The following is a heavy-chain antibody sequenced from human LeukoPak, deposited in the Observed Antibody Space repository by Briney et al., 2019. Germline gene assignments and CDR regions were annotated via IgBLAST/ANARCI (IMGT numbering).Heavy chain of an antibody. Sequence: GGSLRLSCAASGFTFSTYSMNWVRQAPGKGLEWISYISSSGGTIYNGDSVKGRFTISRDNANNSLYLQMNSLRDEDTAVYYCARVAAYYYFMDVWGQGTTVTVSS. J-gene: IGHJ6*02. CDR3: ARVAAYYYFMDV. CDR1: GFTFSTYS. CDR2: ISSSGGTI. V-gene: IGHV3-48*02. D-gene: IGHD6-25*01.